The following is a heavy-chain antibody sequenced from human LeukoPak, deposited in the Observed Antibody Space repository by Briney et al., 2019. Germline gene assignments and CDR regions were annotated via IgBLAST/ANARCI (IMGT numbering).Heavy chain of an antibody. CDR2: ISSSGSTI. CDR3: ARAPIVGATGWFDP. CDR1: GFTFSDYY. D-gene: IGHD1-26*01. Sequence: GGSLRLSCAASGFTFSDYYMSWIRQAPGKGLEWVSYISSSGSTIYYADSVKGRFTIFRDNAKNSLYLQMNSLRAEDTAVYYCARAPIVGATGWFDPWGQGTLVTVSS. V-gene: IGHV3-11*04. J-gene: IGHJ5*02.